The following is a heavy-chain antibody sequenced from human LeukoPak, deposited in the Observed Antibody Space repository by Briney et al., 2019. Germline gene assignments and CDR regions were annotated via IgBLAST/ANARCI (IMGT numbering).Heavy chain of an antibody. D-gene: IGHD3-3*01. Sequence: GGSLRLSCAASGFTVSSNYMSWVRQAPGKGLEWVSTISGSGGTTYYADSVKGRFTISRDNSKNTLHLQMNSLRAEDTAVYYCAKDRNYDFTVDAFDIWGQGTMVTVSS. CDR1: GFTVSSNY. J-gene: IGHJ3*02. CDR2: ISGSGGTT. V-gene: IGHV3-23*01. CDR3: AKDRNYDFTVDAFDI.